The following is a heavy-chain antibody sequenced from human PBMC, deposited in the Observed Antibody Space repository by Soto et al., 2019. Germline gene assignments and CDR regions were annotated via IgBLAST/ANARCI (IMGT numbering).Heavy chain of an antibody. V-gene: IGHV3-30*18. J-gene: IGHJ4*02. Sequence: QVQLVESGGGVVLPGTSLRLSCAASGFTFSRYGMHWVRQAPGKGLEWVAVISYDGGIKYYADSVKGRFTISRDNSKNTLYLQVNSLRAEDTAVYYCAKVGGYDDYDPIYSWCQGNLVTFSS. CDR2: ISYDGGIK. CDR1: GFTFSRYG. D-gene: IGHD3-22*01. CDR3: AKVGGYDDYDPIYS.